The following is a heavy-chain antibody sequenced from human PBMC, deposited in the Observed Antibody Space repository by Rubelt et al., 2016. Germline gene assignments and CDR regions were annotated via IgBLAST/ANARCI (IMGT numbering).Heavy chain of an antibody. V-gene: IGHV3-23*04. J-gene: IGHJ4*02. D-gene: IGHD1-1*01. CDR3: RRGWNRDD. CDR1: GFTFRTYA. CDR2: ISGSDGNT. Sequence: EEQLVESGGALVQPGGALRLSCAASGFTFRTYAMTWVRQAPGKGLEWVSVISGSDGNTYSADSVKGGFTISRDNSKNTLYLQMNRWRAEDTAICYWRRGWNRDDWGQGTLVTVSS.